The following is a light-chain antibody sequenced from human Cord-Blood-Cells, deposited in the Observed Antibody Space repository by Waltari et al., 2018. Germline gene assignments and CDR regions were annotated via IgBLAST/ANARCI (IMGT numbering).Light chain of an antibody. Sequence: DIVLTESPGTLSLSPGDRATLSCRASQSVSSSYLAWYQQKHGQAPRLLIYGASSRATGIPDRFSGSGSGTDFTLTISRLEPEDFAVYYCQQYGSSPHTFGQGTKLEIK. CDR1: QSVSSSY. J-gene: IGKJ2*01. CDR2: GAS. CDR3: QQYGSSPHT. V-gene: IGKV3-20*01.